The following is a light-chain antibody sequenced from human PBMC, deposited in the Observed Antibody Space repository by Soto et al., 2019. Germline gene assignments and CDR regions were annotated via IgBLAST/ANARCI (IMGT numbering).Light chain of an antibody. Sequence: TKSPATLSDSPGGRVTLSCRASQSISDTIAWYQQKPGQAPRLLIYGVSSRPTGIPDRFSGSGSGTDFTLTISRLEPEDFALYYSAHSGSLPRPSGQGAKVAIK. CDR1: QSISDT. CDR2: GVS. J-gene: IGKJ1*01. V-gene: IGKV3-20*01. CDR3: AHSGSLPRP.